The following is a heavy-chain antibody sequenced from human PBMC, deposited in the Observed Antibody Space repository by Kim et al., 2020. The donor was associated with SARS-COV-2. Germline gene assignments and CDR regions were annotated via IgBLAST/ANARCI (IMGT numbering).Heavy chain of an antibody. CDR2: ISGSGGST. V-gene: IGHV3-23*01. J-gene: IGHJ4*02. CDR3: AKDRGAFVVWGYFDY. D-gene: IGHD3-10*01. Sequence: GGSLRLSCAASGFTFSSYAMSWVRQAPGKGLEWVSAISGSGGSTYYADSVKGRFTISRDNSKNTLYLQMNSLRAEDTAVYYCAKDRGAFVVWGYFDYWGQGTLVTVSS. CDR1: GFTFSSYA.